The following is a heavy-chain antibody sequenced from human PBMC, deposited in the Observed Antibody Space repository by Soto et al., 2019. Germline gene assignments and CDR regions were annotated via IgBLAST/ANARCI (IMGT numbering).Heavy chain of an antibody. CDR1: GGSISSYY. D-gene: IGHD2-2*01. CDR3: ARGVVVPAAEDDYYYYYYMDV. J-gene: IGHJ6*03. Sequence: SETLSLTCTVSGGSISSYYWSWIRQPPGKGLEWIGYIYYSGSTNYNPSIKSRVTISVDASKNQFSLKMSSVTAADTAVYYCARGVVVPAAEDDYYYYYYMDVWGKGTTVTVSS. CDR2: IYYSGST. V-gene: IGHV4-59*01.